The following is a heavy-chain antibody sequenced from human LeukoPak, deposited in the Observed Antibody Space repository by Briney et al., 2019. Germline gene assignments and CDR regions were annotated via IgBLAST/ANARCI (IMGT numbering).Heavy chain of an antibody. CDR1: GGSISSYY. CDR2: IYYSGST. CDR3: ARILATSGYSYWHFDL. V-gene: IGHV4-59*01. D-gene: IGHD3-22*01. Sequence: SETLSLTCTVSGGSISSYYWSWIRQPPGKGLEWIGYIYYSGSTNYNPSLKSRVTISVDTSKNQFSLKLSSVTAADTAVYYCARILATSGYSYWHFDLWGRGTLVTVSS. J-gene: IGHJ2*01.